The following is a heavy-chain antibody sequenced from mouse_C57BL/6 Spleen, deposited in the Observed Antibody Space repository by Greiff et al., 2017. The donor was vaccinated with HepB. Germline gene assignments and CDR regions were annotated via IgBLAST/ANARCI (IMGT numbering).Heavy chain of an antibody. CDR2: ISSGSSTI. D-gene: IGHD2-3*01. V-gene: IGHV5-17*01. J-gene: IGHJ4*01. CDR3: ARPPSYDGSVMDY. CDR1: GFTFSDYG. Sequence: EVQVVESGGGLVKPGGSLKLSCAASGFTFSDYGMHWVRQAPEKGLEWVAYISSGSSTIYYADTVKGRFTISRDNAKNTLFLQMTSRRSEATAMYYCARPPSYDGSVMDYWGQGTSVTVSS.